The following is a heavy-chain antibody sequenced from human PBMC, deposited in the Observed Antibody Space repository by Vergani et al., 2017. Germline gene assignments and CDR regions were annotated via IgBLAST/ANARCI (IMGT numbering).Heavy chain of an antibody. D-gene: IGHD3-9*01. CDR1: GGSISSDGFY. CDR3: ARDGLRYFDWRGCYFDL. CDR2: IYHSGST. V-gene: IGHV4-30-4*08. Sequence: QVQLQESGPGLVKPSQTLSLTCTVSGGSISSDGFYWSWIRQPPGKGLEWIGYIYHSGSTYYNPSLKSRLTMSVDTSKNQFSLNMSAVTSEDTDVYYCARDGLRYFDWRGCYFDLWGRGTLVTVSS. J-gene: IGHJ2*01.